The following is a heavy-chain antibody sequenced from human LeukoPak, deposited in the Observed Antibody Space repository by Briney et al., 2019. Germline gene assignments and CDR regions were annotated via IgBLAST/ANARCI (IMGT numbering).Heavy chain of an antibody. CDR2: ISGSGGST. J-gene: IGHJ4*02. Sequence: AGTLCLSCAVSGVTISTYGMSWVRQAPGKGLEWVSAISGSGGSTYNAYPARGGSTLPKDNTKNILHHHMHSLTAETTAVYYGARNYAYGDYAGHYWGQGTMVTVSS. CDR3: ARNYAYGDYAGHY. D-gene: IGHD4-17*01. CDR1: GVTISTYG. V-gene: IGHV3-23*01.